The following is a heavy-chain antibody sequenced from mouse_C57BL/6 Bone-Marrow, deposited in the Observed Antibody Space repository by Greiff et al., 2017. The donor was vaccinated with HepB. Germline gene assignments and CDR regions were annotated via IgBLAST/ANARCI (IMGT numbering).Heavy chain of an antibody. CDR2: ISSGSSTI. V-gene: IGHV5-17*01. J-gene: IGHJ3*01. CDR1: GFTFSDYG. CDR3: ARATVVATRAWFAY. D-gene: IGHD1-1*01. Sequence: EVKLMESGGGLVKPGGSLKLSCAASGFTFSDYGMHWVRQAPEKGLEWVAYISSGSSTIYYADTVKGRFTISRDNAKNTLFLQMTSLRSEDTAMYYCARATVVATRAWFAYWGQGTLVTVSA.